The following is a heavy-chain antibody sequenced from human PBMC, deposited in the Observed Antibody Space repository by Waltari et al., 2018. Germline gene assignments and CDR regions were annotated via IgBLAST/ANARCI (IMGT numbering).Heavy chain of an antibody. J-gene: IGHJ2*01. Sequence: QVQLVESGGGVVQPGRSLRLSCAASGFTFSSYAMHWVSQAPGKGLEWVAVISYDGSNKYYADSVKGRFTISRDNSKNTLYLQMNSLRAEDTAVYYCARDDGNWYFDLWGRGTLVTVSS. V-gene: IGHV3-30-3*01. CDR2: ISYDGSNK. CDR1: GFTFSSYA. CDR3: ARDDGNWYFDL.